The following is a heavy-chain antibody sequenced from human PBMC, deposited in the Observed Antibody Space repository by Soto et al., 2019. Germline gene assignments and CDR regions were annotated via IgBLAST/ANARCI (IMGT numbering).Heavy chain of an antibody. CDR1: GYSFTSYW. D-gene: IGHD5-18*01. V-gene: IGHV5-51*01. J-gene: IGHJ6*03. Sequence: GESLKISCKGSGYSFTSYWIGWVRQMPGKGLEWMGIIYPGDSDTRYSPSFQGQVTISADKSISTAYLQWSSLKASDTAMYYCARQGYSYGPDQLLAWHYYYYMDVWGKGTTVTVSS. CDR3: ARQGYSYGPDQLLAWHYYYYMDV. CDR2: IYPGDSDT.